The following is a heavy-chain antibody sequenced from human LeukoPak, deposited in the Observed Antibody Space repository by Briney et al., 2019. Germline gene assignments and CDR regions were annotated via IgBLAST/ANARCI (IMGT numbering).Heavy chain of an antibody. J-gene: IGHJ4*02. Sequence: PGGSLRLSCAASGFTFSSYGMHWVRQAPGKGLEWVAVIWYDGGNKYYADSVKGRFTISRDNAKNSLYLQMNSLRDEDTAVYYCAREINEGDYGDYPFDYWGQGTLVTVSS. CDR1: GFTFSSYG. V-gene: IGHV3-33*01. CDR2: IWYDGGNK. CDR3: AREINEGDYGDYPFDY. D-gene: IGHD4-17*01.